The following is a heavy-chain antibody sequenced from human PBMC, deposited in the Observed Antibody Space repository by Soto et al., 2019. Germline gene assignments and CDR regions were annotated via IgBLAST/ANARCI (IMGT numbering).Heavy chain of an antibody. J-gene: IGHJ6*02. CDR2: INKDGGTT. CDR1: GFTFSDYF. V-gene: IGHV3-23*01. D-gene: IGHD1-20*01. Sequence: EVQLLESGGGLVQPGESLRLSCAASGFTFSDYFMNWVRQAPGKGLEWVSGINKDGGTTQNADFVRGRFTISRDNSRNTAYLQMKSVRAEDTALYYCAKDLHWYGMDVWGQGTTVTL. CDR3: AKDLHWYGMDV.